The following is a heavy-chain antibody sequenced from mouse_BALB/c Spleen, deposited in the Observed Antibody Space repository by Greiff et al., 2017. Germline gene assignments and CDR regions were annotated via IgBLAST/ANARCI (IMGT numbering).Heavy chain of an antibody. V-gene: IGHV5-12-1*01. CDR2: ISSGGGST. CDR1: GFAFSSYD. CDR3: ARQKYGNYGYYAMDY. D-gene: IGHD2-10*02. Sequence: EVQVVESGGGLVKPGGSLKLSCAASGFAFSSYDMSWVRQTPEKRLEWVAYISSGGGSTYYPDTVKGRFTISRDNAKNTLYLQMSSLKSEDTAMYYCARQKYGNYGYYAMDYWGQGTSVTVSS. J-gene: IGHJ4*01.